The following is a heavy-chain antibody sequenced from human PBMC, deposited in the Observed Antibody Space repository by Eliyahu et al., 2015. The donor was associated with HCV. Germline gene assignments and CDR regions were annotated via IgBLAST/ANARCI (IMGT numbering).Heavy chain of an antibody. Sequence: QVQLVESGGGVVQPGGSLRLYCAASGFTFXXYGMHWVRQAPGKGLEWVAVISYDGSNKNYGDSVKGRFTISRDNSKNTLYLQMNSLRAEDTAVYYCAKCRDGYNTGWYFDYWGQGTLVTVSS. CDR1: GFTFXXYG. J-gene: IGHJ4*02. D-gene: IGHD5-24*01. CDR3: AKCRDGYNTGWYFDY. CDR2: ISYDGSNK. V-gene: IGHV3-30*18.